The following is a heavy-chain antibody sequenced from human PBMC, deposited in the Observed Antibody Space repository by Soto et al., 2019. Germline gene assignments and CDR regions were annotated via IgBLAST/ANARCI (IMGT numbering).Heavy chain of an antibody. J-gene: IGHJ4*02. V-gene: IGHV4-30-2*01. CDR3: ARVRGGEEGVGAIDY. CDR1: GGSISSGGYS. Sequence: SETLSLTCAVSGGSISSGGYSWSWIRQPPGKGLEWIGYIYHSGSTYYNPSLKSRVTISVDRSKNQFSLKLSSVTAADTAVYYCARVRGGEEGVGAIDYWGQGTLVTVSS. D-gene: IGHD3-10*01. CDR2: IYHSGST.